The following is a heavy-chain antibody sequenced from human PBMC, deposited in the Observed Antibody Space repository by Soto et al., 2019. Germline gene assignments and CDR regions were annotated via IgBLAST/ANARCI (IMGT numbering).Heavy chain of an antibody. D-gene: IGHD6-6*01. Sequence: GFAFGGFCPHLGPPGPGEGRGWVAVMSYDGSHKYYADSVKGRFTISRDLSGNTLFLQMNSLRLEDTAVYFCAKEMYPRTVLDSSSPWGDYWGQGTLVTVSS. CDR2: MSYDGSHK. CDR1: GFAFGGFC. J-gene: IGHJ4*02. CDR3: AKEMYPRTVLDSSSPWGDY. V-gene: IGHV3-30*18.